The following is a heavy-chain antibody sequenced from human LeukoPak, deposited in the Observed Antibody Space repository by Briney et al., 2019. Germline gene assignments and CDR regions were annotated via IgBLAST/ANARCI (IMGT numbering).Heavy chain of an antibody. Sequence: SEPLSLTCTVSGGSISSGGYYWSWIRQHPGKGLEWIGSIYYSGSTYYNPSLKSRVTISVDTSKNQFSLKLSSVTAADTAVYYCARMYSSGWYLPAFDYWGQGTLVTVSS. D-gene: IGHD6-19*01. CDR1: GGSISSGGYY. V-gene: IGHV4-39*01. CDR3: ARMYSSGWYLPAFDY. CDR2: IYYSGST. J-gene: IGHJ4*02.